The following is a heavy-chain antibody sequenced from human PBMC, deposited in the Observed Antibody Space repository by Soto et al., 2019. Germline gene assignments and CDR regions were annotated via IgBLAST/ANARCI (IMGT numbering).Heavy chain of an antibody. V-gene: IGHV3-74*01. D-gene: IGHD2-21*02. CDR1: GFTFNYYW. Sequence: EVQLVEYEGGLVQRGGSLRLSCAASGFTFNYYWMHWVRQAPGQGLVWVSHIHSDGSTTTYADSAKGRFTISRDNAKNTLYLQMNSLRAEDTPVDYCVRGDKGGFDLWRQGTTVTVSS. J-gene: IGHJ3*01. CDR2: IHSDGSTT. CDR3: VRGDKGGFDL.